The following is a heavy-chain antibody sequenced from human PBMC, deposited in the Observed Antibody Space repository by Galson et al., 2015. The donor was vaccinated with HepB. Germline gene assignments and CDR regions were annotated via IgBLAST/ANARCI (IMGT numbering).Heavy chain of an antibody. CDR3: ARDGYSSSWYSRYYYGMDV. D-gene: IGHD6-13*01. Sequence: SLRLSCAASGFTFSSYSMNWVRQAPGKGLEWVSSISSSSSYIYYADSVKGRFTISRDNAKNSLYLQMNSLRAEDTAVYYCARDGYSSSWYSRYYYGMDVWGQGTTVTVSS. V-gene: IGHV3-21*01. J-gene: IGHJ6*02. CDR1: GFTFSSYS. CDR2: ISSSSSYI.